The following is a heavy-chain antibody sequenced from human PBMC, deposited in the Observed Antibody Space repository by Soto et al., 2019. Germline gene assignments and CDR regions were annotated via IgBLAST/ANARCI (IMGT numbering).Heavy chain of an antibody. J-gene: IGHJ5*02. CDR3: AHREYCGGDCYWFDP. V-gene: IGHV2-5*01. CDR1: GFSLSTGGVG. Sequence: SGPTLVNPTQTLTLTCTFSGFSLSTGGVGVGWIRQPPGKALEWLALIYWNDDKRYSPSLKGRLTITKDTSKNQVVLTMTNMDPVDTATYYCAHREYCGGDCYWFDPWGQGTLVTVSS. CDR2: IYWNDDK. D-gene: IGHD2-21*02.